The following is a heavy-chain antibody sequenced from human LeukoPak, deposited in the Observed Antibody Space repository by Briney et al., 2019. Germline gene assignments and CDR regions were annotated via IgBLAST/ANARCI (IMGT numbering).Heavy chain of an antibody. V-gene: IGHV3-23*01. J-gene: IGHJ3*02. CDR2: ISGSGGST. D-gene: IGHD2-2*01. CDR1: GFTFSSYA. Sequence: GGSLRLSCAASGFTFSSYAMSWVRQAPGKGLEWVSAISGSGGSTYYADSVKGRFTISRDNSKNTLYLQMNSLRAEDTAVYYCAKHSGTVVPAADDAFDIWGQGTMVTVSS. CDR3: AKHSGTVVPAADDAFDI.